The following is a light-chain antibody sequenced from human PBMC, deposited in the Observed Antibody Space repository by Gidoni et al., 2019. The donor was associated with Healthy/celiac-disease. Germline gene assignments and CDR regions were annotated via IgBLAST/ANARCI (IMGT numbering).Light chain of an antibody. V-gene: IGLV2-14*01. CDR2: DVS. CDR3: SSYTSSSTSVV. J-gene: IGLJ2*01. CDR1: SSDVGGYNY. Sequence: QSALTQPASVSGSPGQSITISCTGTSSDVGGYNYFSWYQTHPGKAPKLMIYDVSNRPSGVSNRFSGSKSGNTASLTISGLQAEDEADYYCSSYTSSSTSVVFGGGTKLTVL.